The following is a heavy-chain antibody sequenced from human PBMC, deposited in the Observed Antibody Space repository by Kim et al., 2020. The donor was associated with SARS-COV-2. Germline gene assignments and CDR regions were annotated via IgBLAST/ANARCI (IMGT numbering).Heavy chain of an antibody. Sequence: NQSLKTRVTMSGDTSKEQFSLKLSSVTAADTAVYYCARSRDGLRSPPDYWGQGTLVTVSS. V-gene: IGHV4-39*01. D-gene: IGHD2-2*01. J-gene: IGHJ4*02. CDR3: ARSRDGLRSPPDY.